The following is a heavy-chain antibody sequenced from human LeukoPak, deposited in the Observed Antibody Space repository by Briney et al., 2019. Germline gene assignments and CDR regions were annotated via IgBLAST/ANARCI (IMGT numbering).Heavy chain of an antibody. D-gene: IGHD3-22*01. CDR2: INHSGST. V-gene: IGHV4-34*01. CDR1: GASVTTYF. J-gene: IGHJ3*02. Sequence: PSETLSLTCAVSGASVTTYFWSWLRQPPGKGLEWIWEINHSGSTNYNPSLKSRVTISVDTSKNQFSLKLSSVTAADTAVYYCARGAYDSSGYYYVADAFDIWGQGTMVTVSS. CDR3: ARGAYDSSGYYYVADAFDI.